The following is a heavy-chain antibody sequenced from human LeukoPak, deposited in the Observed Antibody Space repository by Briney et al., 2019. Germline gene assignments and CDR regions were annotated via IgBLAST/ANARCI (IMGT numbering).Heavy chain of an antibody. CDR1: GYSFTTYW. CDR2: IYPGDSDT. CDR3: ARRDTRIAAAQLDY. D-gene: IGHD6-13*01. Sequence: GESLKISCKGSGYSFTTYWIAWVRQMPGKGLEWMGIIYPGDSDTRYSPSFQGQVTFSADKSISTAYLQWSSLKASDTAIYYCARRDTRIAAAQLDYWGQGTLVTVSS. J-gene: IGHJ4*02. V-gene: IGHV5-51*01.